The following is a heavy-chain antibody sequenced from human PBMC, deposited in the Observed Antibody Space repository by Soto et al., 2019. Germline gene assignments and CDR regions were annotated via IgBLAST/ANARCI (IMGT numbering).Heavy chain of an antibody. V-gene: IGHV1-18*01. Sequence: ASVKVSCKASGYTFTSYAISWVRQAPGQGLEWMGWISAYNGNTNYAQKLQGRVTMTRDTSASTAYMELSSLRSEDTAVYYCAKEWLGYYYYGMDVWGQGTTVTVSS. D-gene: IGHD6-19*01. CDR1: GYTFTSYA. CDR2: ISAYNGNT. J-gene: IGHJ6*02. CDR3: AKEWLGYYYYGMDV.